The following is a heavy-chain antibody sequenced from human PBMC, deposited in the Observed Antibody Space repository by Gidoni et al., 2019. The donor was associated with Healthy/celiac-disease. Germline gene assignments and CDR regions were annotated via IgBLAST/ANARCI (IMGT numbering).Heavy chain of an antibody. V-gene: IGHV1-69*06. CDR1: GGTFSSYA. CDR3: ARGPGELELLPPNYYMDV. CDR2: IIPIFGTA. D-gene: IGHD1-7*01. J-gene: IGHJ6*03. Sequence: QVQLVQSGAEVKKPGSSVKVSCKASGGTFSSYAISWVRQAPGQGLEWMGGIIPIFGTANYAQKFQGRVTITADKSTSTAYMELSSLRSEDTAVYYCARGPGELELLPPNYYMDVWGKGTTVTVSS.